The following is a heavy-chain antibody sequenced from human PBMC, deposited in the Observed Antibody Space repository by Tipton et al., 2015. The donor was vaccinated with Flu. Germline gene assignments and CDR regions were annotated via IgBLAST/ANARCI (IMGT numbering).Heavy chain of an antibody. D-gene: IGHD1-26*01. CDR3: ARAPDSIVGATVFDY. CDR1: GGSISSYY. Sequence: TLSLTCTVAGGSISSYYWSWIRQPPGKGLEWIGYIYYSGSTNYNPSLKSRVTISVDTSKNQFSLKLSSMTAADTAVYYCARAPDSIVGATVFDYWGHGTLVTVSS. CDR2: IYYSGST. V-gene: IGHV4-59*01. J-gene: IGHJ4*01.